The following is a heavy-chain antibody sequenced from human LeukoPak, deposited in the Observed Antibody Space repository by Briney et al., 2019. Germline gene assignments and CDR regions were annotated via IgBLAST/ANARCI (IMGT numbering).Heavy chain of an antibody. CDR2: THYSGST. CDR3: ARGNAYNWRFDF. Sequence: SETLSLTCSVSGGSISSYYWNWIRQPPGKGLQWIGYTHYSGSTNYNPSLKSRVSISVDTSKNQFSLKLSSVTAADTALYYCARGNAYNWRFDFWGQGTLVTVSS. CDR1: GGSISSYY. J-gene: IGHJ4*02. V-gene: IGHV4-59*01. D-gene: IGHD1-1*01.